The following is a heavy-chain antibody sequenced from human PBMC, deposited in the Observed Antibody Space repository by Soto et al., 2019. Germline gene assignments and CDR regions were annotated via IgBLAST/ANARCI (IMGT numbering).Heavy chain of an antibody. J-gene: IGHJ6*02. CDR2: IDHSGGT. Sequence: PSETLSLTCAFNVGSFSGYYWTWIRQPPGKGLEWIGEIDHSGGTNYSPSLKSRVTISVQKSKKQFSLRLTSVTAADTAVYYCARGRGYSYGFGEIRYYYDAMDVWAPATTVTVSS. D-gene: IGHD5-18*01. CDR1: VGSFSGYY. V-gene: IGHV4-34*01. CDR3: ARGRGYSYGFGEIRYYYDAMDV.